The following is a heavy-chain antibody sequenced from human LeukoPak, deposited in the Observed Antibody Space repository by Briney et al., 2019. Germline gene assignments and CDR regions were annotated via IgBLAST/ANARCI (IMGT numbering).Heavy chain of an antibody. CDR1: GYSFTSYW. CDR2: IYPGDSDT. Sequence: GESLKISCKGSGYSFTSYWIGWVRQRPGKGLEWMGIIYPGDSDTRYSPSFEGQVTISADKSISTVYLQWSSLKASDTAMYYCARHPYTSSCIVSRCYRWFDPWGQGTLVTVSS. D-gene: IGHD3-16*01. CDR3: ARHPYTSSCIVSRCYRWFDP. V-gene: IGHV5-51*01. J-gene: IGHJ5*02.